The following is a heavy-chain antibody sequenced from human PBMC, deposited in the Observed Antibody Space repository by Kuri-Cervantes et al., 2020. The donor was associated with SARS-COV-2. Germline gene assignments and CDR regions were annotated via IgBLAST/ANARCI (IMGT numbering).Heavy chain of an antibody. J-gene: IGHJ4*01. CDR1: GFTFSSYT. V-gene: IGHV3-7*03. CDR2: IKQDGNER. D-gene: IGHD3-16*01. Sequence: GESLKISCTASGFTFSSYTMHWVRQAPGKGLEWVANIKQDGNERHSVDSVEGRFTISRDNTKNSIYLQMNRLRPEDTAVYFCARLTDTHVYFDYWGRGTLVTVSS. CDR3: ARLTDTHVYFDY.